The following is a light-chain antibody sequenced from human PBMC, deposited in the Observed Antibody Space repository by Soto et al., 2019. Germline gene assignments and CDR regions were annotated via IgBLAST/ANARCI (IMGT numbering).Light chain of an antibody. V-gene: IGLV2-14*01. CDR1: SSDVGGYNY. J-gene: IGLJ1*01. Sequence: QSALTQPASVSGSPGQSITISCTGTSSDVGGYNYVSWYQQHPGKAPKLMIYDVGNRPSGVSNRFSASKSANTASLTISGLQAEDEADYYCCSYTSRSTSLFGTGTKVTVL. CDR3: CSYTSRSTSL. CDR2: DVG.